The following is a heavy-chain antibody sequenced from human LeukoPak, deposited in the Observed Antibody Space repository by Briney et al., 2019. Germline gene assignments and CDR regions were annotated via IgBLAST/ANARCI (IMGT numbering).Heavy chain of an antibody. CDR2: IYYSGST. Sequence: SDTLSLTCTVSGGSISSYYWSWIRQPPGKGLEWIGYIYYSGSTNYNPSLKSRVTISVDTSKNQFSLKLSSVTAADTAVYYCARGALDTWYYYYYGMDVWGQGTTVTVSS. V-gene: IGHV4-59*01. D-gene: IGHD1-1*01. CDR1: GGSISSYY. CDR3: ARGALDTWYYYYYGMDV. J-gene: IGHJ6*02.